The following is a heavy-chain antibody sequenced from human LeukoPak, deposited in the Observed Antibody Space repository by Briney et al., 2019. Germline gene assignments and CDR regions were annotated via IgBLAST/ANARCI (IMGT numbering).Heavy chain of an antibody. CDR3: ARDPAFGGVISGYFDY. J-gene: IGHJ4*02. CDR1: GFTFSDYY. Sequence: GGSLRLSCEASGFTFSDYYMSWIRQAPGKGLEWVSYISSSGSTIYYADSVKGRFTISRDNSKNTLYLQMNSLRAEDTAVYYCARDPAFGGVISGYFDYWGQGTLVTVSS. CDR2: ISSSGSTI. D-gene: IGHD3-16*02. V-gene: IGHV3-11*04.